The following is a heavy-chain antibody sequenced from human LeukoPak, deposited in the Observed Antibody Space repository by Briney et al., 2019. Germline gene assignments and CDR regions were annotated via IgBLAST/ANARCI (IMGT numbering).Heavy chain of an antibody. CDR3: ARAPVDCSSTSCNHYYYYYMDV. V-gene: IGHV1-69*06. CDR2: IIPIFGTA. J-gene: IGHJ6*03. CDR1: GGTFSSYA. D-gene: IGHD2-2*01. Sequence: SVKVSCKASGGTFSSYAISWVRQAPGQGLEWMGGIIPIFGTANYAQKFQGRVTITADKSTSTAYMELSSLRSEDTAVYYCARAPVDCSSTSCNHYYYYYMDVWGKGTTVTVSS.